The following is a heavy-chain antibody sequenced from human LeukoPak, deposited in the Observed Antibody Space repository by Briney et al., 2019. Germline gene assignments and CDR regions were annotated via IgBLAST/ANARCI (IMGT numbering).Heavy chain of an antibody. J-gene: IGHJ4*02. CDR2: INPNSGGT. CDR3: ARDPIGILTGPLNY. V-gene: IGHV1-2*02. CDR1: GYTFTGYY. D-gene: IGHD3-9*01. Sequence: ASVTVSCTASGYTFTGYYMHWVRQAPGQGLEWMGWINPNSGGTNYAQKFQGRVTMTRDTSISTAYMELSRLRSGDTAVYYCARDPIGILTGPLNYWGQGTLVTVSS.